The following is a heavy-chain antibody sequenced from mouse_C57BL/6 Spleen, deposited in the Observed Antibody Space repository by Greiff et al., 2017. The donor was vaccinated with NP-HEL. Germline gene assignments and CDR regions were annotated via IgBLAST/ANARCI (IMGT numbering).Heavy chain of an antibody. CDR3: ASVYGSSYFDY. Sequence: EVQLQQSGPELVKPGASVKMSCKASGYTFTDYNMHWVKQSHGKSLEWIGYINPNNGGTSYNQKFKGKATLTVNKSSSTAYMELRSLTSEDSAVYYCASVYGSSYFDYWGQGTTLTVSS. D-gene: IGHD1-1*01. CDR2: INPNNGGT. J-gene: IGHJ2*01. V-gene: IGHV1-22*01. CDR1: GYTFTDYN.